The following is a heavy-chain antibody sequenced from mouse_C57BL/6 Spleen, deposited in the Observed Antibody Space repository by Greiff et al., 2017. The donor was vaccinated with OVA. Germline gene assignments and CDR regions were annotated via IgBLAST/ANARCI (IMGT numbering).Heavy chain of an antibody. Sequence: VQLQQSGAELVRPGASVTLSCKASGYTFTDYEMHWVKQTPVHGLEWIGAIDPETGGTAYNQKFKGTDILTADKSSSTAYMELRSLTSEDSAVYYCARYALYYAMDYWGQGTSVTVSS. CDR2: IDPETGGT. J-gene: IGHJ4*01. D-gene: IGHD6-5*01. V-gene: IGHV1-15*01. CDR1: GYTFTDYE. CDR3: ARYALYYAMDY.